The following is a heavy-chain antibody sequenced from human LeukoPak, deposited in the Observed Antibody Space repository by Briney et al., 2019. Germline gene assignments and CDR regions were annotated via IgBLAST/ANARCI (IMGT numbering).Heavy chain of an antibody. V-gene: IGHV4-61*02. J-gene: IGHJ5*02. Sequence: SETLSLTCTVSGGSISSGSYYWSWIRQPAGKGLEWIGRIYTSGSTNYNPSLKSRVTISVDTSKNQFSLKLSSVTAADTAVYYCARGGIAARPGWFDPWGQGTLVIVSS. CDR1: GGSISSGSYY. CDR3: ARGGIAARPGWFDP. D-gene: IGHD6-6*01. CDR2: IYTSGST.